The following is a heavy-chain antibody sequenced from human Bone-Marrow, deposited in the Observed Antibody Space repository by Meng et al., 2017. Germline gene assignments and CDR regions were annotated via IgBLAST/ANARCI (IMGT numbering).Heavy chain of an antibody. V-gene: IGHV4-61*05. CDR2: VYYSGYT. CDR1: GGSISSSSYY. D-gene: IGHD4-11*01. CDR3: ARELTTMHWFGP. J-gene: IGHJ5*02. Sequence: GSLRLSCTVSGGSISSSSYYWGWIRQPPGKGLEWIGFVYYSGYTNYNPSLKSRVTISVDKSRNQFSLKLSSVTAADTALYYCARELTTMHWFGPWGQGTLVTVSS.